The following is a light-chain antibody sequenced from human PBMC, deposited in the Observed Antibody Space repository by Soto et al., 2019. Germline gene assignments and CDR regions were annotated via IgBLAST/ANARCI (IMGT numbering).Light chain of an antibody. V-gene: IGLV2-14*01. CDR1: XGXVGXXXX. CDR3: SSYTSTITVV. Sequence: QSALTXXXXXXXXPXXXXXXXXXXXXGXVGXXXXXSXXXQHPGKAXXXXXYEVNIRPSGVXNXFSGSKSGNTASLTISXXXAEDEADYYCSSYTSTITVVFGGGTKLTVL. CDR2: EVN. J-gene: IGLJ2*01.